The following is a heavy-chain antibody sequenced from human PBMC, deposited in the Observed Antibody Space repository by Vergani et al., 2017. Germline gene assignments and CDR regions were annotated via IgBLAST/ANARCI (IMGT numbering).Heavy chain of an antibody. CDR2: IKQDGSEK. Sequence: EVQLVESGGGLVQPGGSLRLSCAASGFTFSNYWMDWVRQAPGKGLEWVANIKQDGSEKFYVDSVKGRFTISRDNAKNSVYLQMNSLRAEDTAVYFCARGPYWREAGVPHFDYWGQGTLVTVSS. CDR3: ARGPYWREAGVPHFDY. J-gene: IGHJ4*02. CDR1: GFTFSNYW. D-gene: IGHD6-13*01. V-gene: IGHV3-7*01.